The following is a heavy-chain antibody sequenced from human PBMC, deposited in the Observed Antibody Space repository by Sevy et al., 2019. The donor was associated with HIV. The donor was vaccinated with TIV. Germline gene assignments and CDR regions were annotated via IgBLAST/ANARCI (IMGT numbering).Heavy chain of an antibody. CDR2: LSWNSGSF. CDR1: GFSFDDYA. CDR3: AKEFPTYESCGYPVYWYFDL. V-gene: IGHV3-9*01. J-gene: IGHJ2*01. D-gene: IGHD3-22*01. Sequence: GGSLRLSCVGSGFSFDDYAMHWVRQAPGKGLEWVAGLSWNSGSFAYADSVRGRFVISRDNAKKSLNLEMNSLRAEDTALYYCAKEFPTYESCGYPVYWYFDLWGRGTLVTVSS.